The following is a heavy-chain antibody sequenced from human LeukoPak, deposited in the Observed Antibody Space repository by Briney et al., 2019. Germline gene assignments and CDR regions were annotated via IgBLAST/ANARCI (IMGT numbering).Heavy chain of an antibody. V-gene: IGHV1-18*04. CDR3: ARDIASAAALDV. Sequence: EASVKVSCKASGYTFTGYYIHWVRQAPGQGLEWMGWISAYNGNTNYAQKLQGRVTMTTDISTSTAYMELRSLRSDDTAVYYCARDIASAAALDVWGQGTTVTVSS. CDR1: GYTFTGYY. D-gene: IGHD6-13*01. CDR2: ISAYNGNT. J-gene: IGHJ6*02.